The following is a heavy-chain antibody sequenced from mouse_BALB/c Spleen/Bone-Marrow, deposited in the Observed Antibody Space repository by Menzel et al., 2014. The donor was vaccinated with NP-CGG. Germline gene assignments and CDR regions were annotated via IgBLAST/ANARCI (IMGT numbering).Heavy chain of an antibody. D-gene: IGHD4-1*01. V-gene: IGHV1-87*01. CDR3: ARGWDWFAY. CDR2: IYPGDGDT. CDR1: GYTFTSYW. J-gene: IGHJ3*01. Sequence: VMLVESGAELARPGASVNLSCKASGYTFTSYWMQWVKQRPGQGLEWIGAIYPGDGDTRYTQKFKGKATLTTDKSSSTAYMQLSSLASEDSAVYYCARGWDWFAYWGQGTLVTVSA.